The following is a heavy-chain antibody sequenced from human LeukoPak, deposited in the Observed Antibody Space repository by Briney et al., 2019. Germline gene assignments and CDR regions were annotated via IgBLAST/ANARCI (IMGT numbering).Heavy chain of an antibody. CDR2: ISGTGDSP. Sequence: GGSLRLSCAASGFTFRSYAMNWVRQAPGKGLEWVSAISGTGDSPHYADSVKGRFTISRDNSKNTLYLQMNSLRAGDTAVYYCAKTTYYDFWSGYSLDYWGQGTLVTVSS. CDR3: AKTTYYDFWSGYSLDY. D-gene: IGHD3-3*01. J-gene: IGHJ4*02. V-gene: IGHV3-23*01. CDR1: GFTFRSYA.